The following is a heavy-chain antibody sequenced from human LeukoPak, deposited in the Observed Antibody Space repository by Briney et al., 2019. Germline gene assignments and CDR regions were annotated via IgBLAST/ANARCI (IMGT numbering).Heavy chain of an antibody. Sequence: PSETLSLTCNVSGGSISSYHWYWLRQPPGKGLEWIGYIYYKGNTNYNPSLKRRVTMSVGTSKNQFSLKLTSVTAADTAVYYCAGAIAAAGSRGWFDPWGLGTLVTVSS. J-gene: IGHJ5*02. CDR1: GGSISSYH. CDR2: IYYKGNT. D-gene: IGHD6-13*01. V-gene: IGHV4-59*08. CDR3: AGAIAAAGSRGWFDP.